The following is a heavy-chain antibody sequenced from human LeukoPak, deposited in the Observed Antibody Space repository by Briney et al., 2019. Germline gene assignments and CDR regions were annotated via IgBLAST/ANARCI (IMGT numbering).Heavy chain of an antibody. V-gene: IGHV1-18*01. J-gene: IGHJ5*02. D-gene: IGHD1-26*01. CDR3: ATVGGATTEAENWFDP. CDR1: GYTFTSYG. Sequence: ASVKVSCKASGYTFTSYGISWVRQAPGQGLEWMGWISAYNGNTNYAQKLQGRVTMTTDASTSTAYMELRSLRSDDTAVYYCATVGGATTEAENWFDPWGQGTLVTVSS. CDR2: ISAYNGNT.